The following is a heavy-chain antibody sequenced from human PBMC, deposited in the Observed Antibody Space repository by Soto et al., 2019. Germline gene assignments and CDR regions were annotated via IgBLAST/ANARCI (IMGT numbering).Heavy chain of an antibody. V-gene: IGHV3-33*01. J-gene: IGHJ4*02. D-gene: IGHD6-6*01. CDR2: IWYDGNNK. CDR3: ARDRFGTSSDLDY. Sequence: QVQLVESGGGVVQPGRSLRLSCAASGFTFSSYGIHWVRQAPGKGLEWVAVIWYDGNNKYYADSVKGRFIISRDNSKSTLHLQMNSLTADDTAVYYCARDRFGTSSDLDYWGQGTLVTVSS. CDR1: GFTFSSYG.